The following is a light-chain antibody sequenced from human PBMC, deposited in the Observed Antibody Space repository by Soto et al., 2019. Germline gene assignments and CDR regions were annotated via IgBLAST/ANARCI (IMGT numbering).Light chain of an antibody. CDR2: EVI. V-gene: IGLV2-14*01. J-gene: IGLJ2*01. CDR3: SSWTSSSTLL. Sequence: QSALTQPASVSGSPGQSITLSCTGTSSDVGGAYNYVSWYQQHPGKAPKLMIYEVIHRPSGVSNRFSGSKSGNTASLNISGLQAEDEADYYCSSWTSSSTLLFGGGTKVTVL. CDR1: SSDVGGAYNY.